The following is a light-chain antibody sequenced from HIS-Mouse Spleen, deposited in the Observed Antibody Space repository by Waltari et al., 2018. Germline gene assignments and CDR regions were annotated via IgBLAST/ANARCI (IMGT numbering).Light chain of an antibody. CDR1: HSDVGGYNY. CDR2: DVS. Sequence: QSALTQPASVSGSPGQSITISFTGTHSDVGGYNYVSCYQQHPGKAPKLMIYDVSNRPSGVSNRFSGSKSGNTASLTISGLQAEDEADYYCSSYTSSSTLVFGGGTKLTVL. J-gene: IGLJ3*02. V-gene: IGLV2-14*03. CDR3: SSYTSSSTLV.